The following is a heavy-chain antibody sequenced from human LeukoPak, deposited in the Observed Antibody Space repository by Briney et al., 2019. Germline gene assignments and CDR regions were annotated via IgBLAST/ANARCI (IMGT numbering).Heavy chain of an antibody. CDR2: IYYSGST. CDR1: GGSISSYY. CDR3: ARASSGWLLGYFDY. D-gene: IGHD6-19*01. Sequence: PSETLSLTCTVSGGSISSYYWSWLRQPPGKGLEWIGYIYYSGSTNYNPSLKSRVTISVDTSKNQFSLKLSSVTAADTAVYYCARASSGWLLGYFDYWGQGTLVTVSS. V-gene: IGHV4-59*01. J-gene: IGHJ4*02.